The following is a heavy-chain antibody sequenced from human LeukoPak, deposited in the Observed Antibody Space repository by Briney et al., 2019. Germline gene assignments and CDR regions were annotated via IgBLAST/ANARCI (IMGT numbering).Heavy chain of an antibody. J-gene: IGHJ4*02. CDR3: ATYRQVLLPFES. Sequence: GGSLRLSCEASGFTFSTFAMIWVRQPPGKGLEWVSSIFPSGGEIHYADSVRGRFTISRDNSKSTLSLQMNSLRAEDTAIYYCATYRQVLLPFESWGQGALVTVSS. D-gene: IGHD2-8*02. CDR1: GFTFSTFA. CDR2: IFPSGGEI. V-gene: IGHV3-23*01.